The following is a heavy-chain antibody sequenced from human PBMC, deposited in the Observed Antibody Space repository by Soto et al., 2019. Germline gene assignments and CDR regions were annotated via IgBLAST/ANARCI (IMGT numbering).Heavy chain of an antibody. D-gene: IGHD3-22*01. CDR2: IYHSGST. CDR3: ARANYYDSSGPGGRAFDI. CDR1: GYSISSGYY. J-gene: IGHJ3*02. V-gene: IGHV4-38-2*01. Sequence: SETLSLTCAVSGYSISSGYYWGWTRQPPGKGLEWIGSIYHSGSTYYNPSLKSRVTISVDTSKNQFSLKLSSVTAADTAVYYCARANYYDSSGPGGRAFDIWGQGTMVTVSS.